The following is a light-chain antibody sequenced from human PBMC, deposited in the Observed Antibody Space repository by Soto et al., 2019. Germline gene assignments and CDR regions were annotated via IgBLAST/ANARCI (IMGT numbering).Light chain of an antibody. CDR1: QSVDDN. J-gene: IGKJ4*01. CDR3: QQRSNWPPT. V-gene: IGKV3-11*01. CDR2: DAS. Sequence: IVMTQSPATLSVSPGERATLSCRASQSVDDNLAWYQQKPGQAPRLLIYDASNRATGIPARFSGSGSGTDFTLTISSLEPEDFAVYYCQQRSNWPPTFGGGTKVDIK.